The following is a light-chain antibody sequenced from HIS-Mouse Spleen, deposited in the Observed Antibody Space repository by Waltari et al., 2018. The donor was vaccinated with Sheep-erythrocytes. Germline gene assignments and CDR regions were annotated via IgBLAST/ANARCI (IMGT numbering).Light chain of an antibody. CDR3: AAWDDSLSGVV. J-gene: IGLJ2*01. V-gene: IGLV1-47*01. Sequence: QSVLTQPPSASGTPGQRVTIPCSGSSSNIGSNYVNWYQQRPGTAPKLLISRNNPRPSGVPDRFSGSKSGTSASLAISGLRSEDEADYYCAAWDDSLSGVVFGGGTKLTVL. CDR2: RNN. CDR1: SSNIGSNY.